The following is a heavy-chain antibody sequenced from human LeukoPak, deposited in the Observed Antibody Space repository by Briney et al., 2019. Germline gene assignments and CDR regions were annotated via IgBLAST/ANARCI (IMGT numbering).Heavy chain of an antibody. D-gene: IGHD4-23*01. CDR1: GGSFSGYY. CDR2: INHSGST. J-gene: IGHJ2*01. V-gene: IGHV4-34*01. CDR3: ARGHHGGNRALWYFDL. Sequence: SETLSLTCAVYGGSFSGYYWSWIRQPPGKGLEWIGEINHSGSTNYNPSLKSRVTISVDTSKNQLSLKLSSVTAADTAVYYCARGHHGGNRALWYFDLWGRGTLVTVSS.